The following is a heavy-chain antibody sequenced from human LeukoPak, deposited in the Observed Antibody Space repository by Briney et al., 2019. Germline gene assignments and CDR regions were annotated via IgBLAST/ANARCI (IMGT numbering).Heavy chain of an antibody. Sequence: PSETLSLTCTVSGGSISSGDYYWSWIRQPPGKGLEWIGYIYYSGSTYYNPSLKSRVTISVDTSKDQFSLKLSSVTAADTAAYYCARYPKGSRRYYGSGSYYNNAFDIWGQGTMVTVSS. V-gene: IGHV4-30-4*01. D-gene: IGHD3-10*01. CDR2: IYYSGST. J-gene: IGHJ3*02. CDR1: GGSISSGDYY. CDR3: ARYPKGSRRYYGSGSYYNNAFDI.